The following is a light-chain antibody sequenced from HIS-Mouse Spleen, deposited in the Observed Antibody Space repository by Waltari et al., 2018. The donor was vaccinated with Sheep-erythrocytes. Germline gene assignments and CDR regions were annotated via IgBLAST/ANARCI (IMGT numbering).Light chain of an antibody. J-gene: IGLJ2*01. CDR3: QAWDSSTAV. CDR2: DVS. V-gene: IGLV2-14*02. Sequence: QSALTQPASVSGSPGQSITISCTGTSSYVGSYNLVSWYQQHPGKAPNLMIYDVSKRPSGIPERFSGSNSGNTATLTISGTQAMDEADYYCQAWDSSTAVFGGGTKLTVL. CDR1: SSYVGSYNL.